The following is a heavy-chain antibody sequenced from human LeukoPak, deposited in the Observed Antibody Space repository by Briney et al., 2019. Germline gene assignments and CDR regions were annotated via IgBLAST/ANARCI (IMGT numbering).Heavy chain of an antibody. D-gene: IGHD3-10*01. Sequence: PGRSLRLSCATSGFTFSTYFMHWIRQAPGKGLEWVSTIGFDGTSEHYADSVKGRFTISRDDSKNTLYLQMNSLTVEDTAVYYCASETGYGSGGYPFDYWGQGTLVTVSS. V-gene: IGHV3-33*01. J-gene: IGHJ4*02. CDR1: GFTFSTYF. CDR3: ASETGYGSGGYPFDY. CDR2: IGFDGTSE.